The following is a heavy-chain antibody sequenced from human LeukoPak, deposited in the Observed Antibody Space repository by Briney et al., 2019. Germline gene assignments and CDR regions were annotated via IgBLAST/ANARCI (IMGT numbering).Heavy chain of an antibody. D-gene: IGHD3/OR15-3a*01. Sequence: SETLSLTCAVYGGSFSGYYWSWIRQPPGKGLEWIGEINHSGSTNYNPSLKSRVTISVDTSKNQFSLKLSSVTATDTAMYYCARQTGSGLFTLPGGQGTLVTVSS. CDR2: INHSGST. V-gene: IGHV4-34*01. CDR1: GGSFSGYY. CDR3: ARQTGSGLFTLP. J-gene: IGHJ4*02.